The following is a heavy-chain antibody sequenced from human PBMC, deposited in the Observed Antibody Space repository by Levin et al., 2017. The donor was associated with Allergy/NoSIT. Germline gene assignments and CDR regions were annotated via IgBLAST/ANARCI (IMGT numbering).Heavy chain of an antibody. CDR2: ISDGGGRT. J-gene: IGHJ4*02. V-gene: IGHV3-23*01. Sequence: QPGGSLRLSCAASGFTFSSYAMSWVRQAPGKGLEWVSGISDGGGRTYYAVAVKGRFTISRDNSKNTLYLQMNSLRVEDTAIYYCAKSYEAYCGGNCYSHASEWGQGTLVTVSS. D-gene: IGHD2-21*02. CDR3: AKSYEAYCGGNCYSHASE. CDR1: GFTFSSYA.